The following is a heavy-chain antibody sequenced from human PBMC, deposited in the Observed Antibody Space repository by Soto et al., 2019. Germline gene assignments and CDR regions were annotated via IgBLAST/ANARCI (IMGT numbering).Heavy chain of an antibody. CDR1: GGSISSSSYY. Sequence: QLQLQESGPGLVKPSETLSLTCTVSGGSISSSSYYWGWIRQPPGKGLEWIGSIYYSGSTYYNPSLKSRVTISVDTSKNQFSLKLSSGTAADTAVYYCARSPLRVGELSLCDFDYWGQGTLVTVSS. V-gene: IGHV4-39*01. J-gene: IGHJ4*02. CDR2: IYYSGST. CDR3: ARSPLRVGELSLCDFDY. D-gene: IGHD3-16*02.